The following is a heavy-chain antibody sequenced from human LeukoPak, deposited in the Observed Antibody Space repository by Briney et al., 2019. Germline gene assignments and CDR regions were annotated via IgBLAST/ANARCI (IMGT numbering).Heavy chain of an antibody. Sequence: SETLSLTCTVSGGSISSGGYYWSWIRQPPGKGLEWIGSIYHSGSVYYNPSLKSRVTISVDTSKNQFSLKLSSVTAADTAVYYCASTITVTTDYWGQGTLVTVSS. CDR3: ASTITVTTDY. CDR2: IYHSGSV. CDR1: GGSISSGGYY. V-gene: IGHV4-39*07. D-gene: IGHD4-17*01. J-gene: IGHJ4*02.